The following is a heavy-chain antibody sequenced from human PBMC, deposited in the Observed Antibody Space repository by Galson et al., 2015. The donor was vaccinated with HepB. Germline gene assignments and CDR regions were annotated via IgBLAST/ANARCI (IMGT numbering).Heavy chain of an antibody. D-gene: IGHD3-16*02. CDR2: IRSKANSYAT. CDR1: GFTFSGSA. J-gene: IGHJ4*02. CDR3: TKNGDYVWGSYRDHPYYFDY. Sequence: SLRLSCAASGFTFSGSAMHRVRQASGKGLEWVGRIRSKANSYATAYAASVKGRFTISRDDSKNTAYLQMNSLKTEDTAVYYCTKNGDYVWGSYRDHPYYFDYWGQGTLVTVSS. V-gene: IGHV3-73*01.